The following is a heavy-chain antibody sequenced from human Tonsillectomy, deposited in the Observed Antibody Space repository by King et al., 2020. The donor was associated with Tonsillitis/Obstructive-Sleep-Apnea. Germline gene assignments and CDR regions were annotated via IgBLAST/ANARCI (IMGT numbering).Heavy chain of an antibody. Sequence: VQLVESGGGVVQPGRSLRLSCAASGFTFSSYGMHWVRQAPGKGLEWVAVIWYDGSNKYYADYVKGRFTISRDNSRNTLYLQMNSLRAEDTAVYYCARGDCSSTSCYHADYWGQGTLVTVSS. CDR3: ARGDCSSTSCYHADY. CDR2: IWYDGSNK. J-gene: IGHJ4*02. V-gene: IGHV3-33*01. D-gene: IGHD2-2*01. CDR1: GFTFSSYG.